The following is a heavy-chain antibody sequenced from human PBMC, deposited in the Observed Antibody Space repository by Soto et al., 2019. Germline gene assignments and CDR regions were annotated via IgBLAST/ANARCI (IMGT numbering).Heavy chain of an antibody. D-gene: IGHD2-2*02. CDR3: ASQAMVPAAIRYYGMDV. Sequence: SVKIARTSSGDTLYIYTITGVRQDPGQGLEWMGRIIPILGIANYAQKFQGRVTITADKSTSTAYMELSSLRSEDTAVYYCASQAMVPAAIRYYGMDVWGQGTTVTVSS. CDR2: IIPILGIA. V-gene: IGHV1-69*02. CDR1: GDTLYIYT. J-gene: IGHJ6*02.